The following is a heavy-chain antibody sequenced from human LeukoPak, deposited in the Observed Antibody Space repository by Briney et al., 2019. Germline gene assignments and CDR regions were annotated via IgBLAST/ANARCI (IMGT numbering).Heavy chain of an antibody. CDR2: IYYSGST. CDR3: ARDLYAYDSSGSGRDCAFDI. CDR1: GYSISSHYY. V-gene: IGHV4-38-2*02. Sequence: SETLSLTCTVSGYSISSHYYWGWIRQPPGQGLEWIGSIYYSGSTYYNPSLKSRVTISVDTSKNQFSLKLSSVTAADTAVYYCARDLYAYDSSGSGRDCAFDIWGQGTMVTVSS. D-gene: IGHD3-22*01. J-gene: IGHJ3*02.